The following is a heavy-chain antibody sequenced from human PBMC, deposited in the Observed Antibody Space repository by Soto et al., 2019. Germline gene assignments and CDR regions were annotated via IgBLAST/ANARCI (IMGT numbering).Heavy chain of an antibody. Sequence: SETLSLTCTVSCGSISSGDYYWSWIRQPPGKGLEWIGYIYYSGSTYYNPSLKSRVTISVDTSKNQFSLKLSSVTAADTAVYYCARVRDDILTGYLSWFDPWGQGTLVTVSS. J-gene: IGHJ5*02. CDR1: CGSISSGDYY. D-gene: IGHD3-9*01. CDR3: ARVRDDILTGYLSWFDP. V-gene: IGHV4-30-4*01. CDR2: IYYSGST.